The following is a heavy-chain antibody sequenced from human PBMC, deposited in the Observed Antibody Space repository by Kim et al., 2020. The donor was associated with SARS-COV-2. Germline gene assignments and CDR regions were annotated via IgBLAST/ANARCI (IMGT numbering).Heavy chain of an antibody. CDR3: AREGERGYSGYAD. V-gene: IGHV4-59*01. D-gene: IGHD5-12*01. Sequence: YNPSLKSRVTISVDTSKNQFSLKLSSVTAADTAVYYCAREGERGYSGYADWGQGTLVTVSS. J-gene: IGHJ4*02.